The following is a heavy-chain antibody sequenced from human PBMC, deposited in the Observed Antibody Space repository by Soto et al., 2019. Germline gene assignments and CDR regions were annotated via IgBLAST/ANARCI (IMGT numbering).Heavy chain of an antibody. CDR1: GYTFTTYN. Sequence: QVQLVQSGAEVKKPGASVKVSCKASGYTFTTYNIHWVRQAPGQGLEWMAIIDPSGGSTTYAQKFQGRITVTRDTYTSTVYMELSSLSSEDTAIYYCARVRRRSYFGYWGQGPLVAVSS. V-gene: IGHV1-46*01. CDR3: ARVRRRSYFGY. J-gene: IGHJ4*02. CDR2: IDPSGGST.